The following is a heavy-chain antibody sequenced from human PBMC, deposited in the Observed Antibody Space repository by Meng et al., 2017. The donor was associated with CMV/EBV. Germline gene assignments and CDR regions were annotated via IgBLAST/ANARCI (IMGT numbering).Heavy chain of an antibody. J-gene: IGHJ5*02. V-gene: IGHV4-38-2*02. CDR3: ARYYDFWSGYYLTGNWFDP. CDR1: GSSISSGYY. Sequence: GSLRLSCTVSGSSISSGYYWGWIRQPPGKGLEWIGSIYHSGSTYYNPSLKSRVTISVDTSKNQFSLKLSSVTAADTAVYYCARYYDFWSGYYLTGNWFDPWGQGTTVTFSS. CDR2: IYHSGST. D-gene: IGHD3-3*01.